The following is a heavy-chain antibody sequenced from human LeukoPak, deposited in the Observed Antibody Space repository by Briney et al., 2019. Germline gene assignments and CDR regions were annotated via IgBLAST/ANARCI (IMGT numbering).Heavy chain of an antibody. CDR3: ARDRKTYYDILTGYWSALDI. V-gene: IGHV1-18*04. J-gene: IGHJ3*02. CDR2: ISAYNGNT. Sequence: ASVKVSCKASGYTFTGYYMHWVRQAPGQGLEWMGWISAYNGNTNYAQKLQGRVTMTTDTSTSTAYMELRSLRSDDTAVYYCARDRKTYYDILTGYWSALDIWGQGTMVTVSS. D-gene: IGHD3-9*01. CDR1: GYTFTGYY.